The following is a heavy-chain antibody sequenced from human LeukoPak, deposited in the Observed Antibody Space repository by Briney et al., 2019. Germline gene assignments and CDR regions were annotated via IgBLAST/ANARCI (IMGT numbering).Heavy chain of an antibody. CDR1: GGSISSGSYY. CDR2: IYTSGST. J-gene: IGHJ4*02. D-gene: IGHD6-13*01. V-gene: IGHV4-61*02. Sequence: PSQTLSLTCTVSGGSISSGSYYWSWIRQPAGKGLEWIGRIYTSGSTNYNPSLKSRVTISVDTSKNQFSLKLSSVTAADTAVYYCAREYSSPHWRYWGQGTLVTVSS. CDR3: AREYSSPHWRY.